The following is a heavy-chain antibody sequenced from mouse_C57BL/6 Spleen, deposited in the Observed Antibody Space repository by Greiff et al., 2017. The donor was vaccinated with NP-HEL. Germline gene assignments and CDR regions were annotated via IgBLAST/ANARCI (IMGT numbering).Heavy chain of an antibody. CDR1: GYAFSSYW. D-gene: IGHD1-1*01. Sequence: VQLQQSGAELVKPGASVKLSCKASGYAFSSYWMNWVKQRPGKGLEWIGQIYPGDGDTNYNGKFKGKATLTADKSSSTAYMQLSSLTSEDSAVYFRARMSTATVGARDCFEYGGQGTTLTVSS. V-gene: IGHV1-80*01. CDR2: IYPGDGDT. CDR3: ARMSTATVGARDCFEY. J-gene: IGHJ2*01.